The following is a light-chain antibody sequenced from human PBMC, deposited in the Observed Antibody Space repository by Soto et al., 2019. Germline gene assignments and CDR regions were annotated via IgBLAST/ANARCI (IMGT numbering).Light chain of an antibody. CDR1: QSVSRN. CDR2: DAS. Sequence: IVITQSPASLSVSPGGRATLSCRASQSVSRNLAWYQQKPGQAPSLLIFDASTRATGVPARFSGSGSGTDFTLTISSLQSEDFVVYYCQHYYNWPPGGTFGQGTKVEI. CDR3: QHYYNWPPGGT. V-gene: IGKV3-15*01. J-gene: IGKJ1*01.